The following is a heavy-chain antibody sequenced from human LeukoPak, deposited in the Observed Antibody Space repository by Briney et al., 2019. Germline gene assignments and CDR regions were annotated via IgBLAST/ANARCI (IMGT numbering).Heavy chain of an antibody. D-gene: IGHD4-17*01. J-gene: IGHJ4*02. CDR3: ARGASPYDYGDYVDY. CDR1: GGTFSSYA. Sequence: ASVKVSCKASGGTFSSYAISWLRQAPGQGLEWMGRIIPILGIANYAQKLQGRVTMTTDTSTSTAYMELRSLRSDDTAVYYCARGASPYDYGDYVDYWGQGTLVTVSS. V-gene: IGHV1-69*04. CDR2: IIPILGIA.